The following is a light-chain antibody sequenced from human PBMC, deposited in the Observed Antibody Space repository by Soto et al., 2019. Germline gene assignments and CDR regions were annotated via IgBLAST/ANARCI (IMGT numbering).Light chain of an antibody. CDR1: HSISNL. CDR3: QQGHSTPYT. J-gene: IGKJ2*01. V-gene: IGKV1-5*01. Sequence: DIQITPSPSTPPASVGDRVTITCRSSHSISNLLAWYQQKPGTAPTLLIYHASTLESGVPSRFSGSGSGTEFTLTMSGLQPEDFATYYCQQGHSTPYTFGQGTKVDI. CDR2: HAS.